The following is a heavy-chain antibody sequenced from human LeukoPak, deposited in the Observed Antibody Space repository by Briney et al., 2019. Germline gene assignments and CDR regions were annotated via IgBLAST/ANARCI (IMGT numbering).Heavy chain of an antibody. CDR3: ALIVDTAMVTFDY. CDR2: IIPIFGTA. D-gene: IGHD5-18*01. V-gene: IGHV1-69*06. CDR1: GGTFSSYA. J-gene: IGHJ4*02. Sequence: GASVKVSCKASGGTFSSYAISWVRQAPGQGLEWMGGIIPIFGTANYAQKFQGRVTITADKSTSTAYMELSSLRSEDTAVYYCALIVDTAMVTFDYWGQGTLVTVSS.